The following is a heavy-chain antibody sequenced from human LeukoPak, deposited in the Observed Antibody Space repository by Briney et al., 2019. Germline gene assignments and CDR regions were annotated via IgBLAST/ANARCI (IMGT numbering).Heavy chain of an antibody. CDR1: GGSISSYY. Sequence: PSETLSLTCTVSGGSISSYYWSWIRQPAGKGLEWIGRICTSGSTNYNPSLKSRVTMSVDTSKNQFSLKLSSVTAADTAVYYCAREIYYDFWSGYMVPYGMDVWGQGTTVTVSS. J-gene: IGHJ6*02. V-gene: IGHV4-4*07. CDR2: ICTSGST. D-gene: IGHD3-3*01. CDR3: AREIYYDFWSGYMVPYGMDV.